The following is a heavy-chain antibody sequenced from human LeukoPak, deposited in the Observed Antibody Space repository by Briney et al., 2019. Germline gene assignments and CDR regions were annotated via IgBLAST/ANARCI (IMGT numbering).Heavy chain of an antibody. V-gene: IGHV4-59*01. Sequence: PSETLSLTCTVSGGSISSYYWSWIRQPPGKGLEWIGYIYYSGSTNYNPSLKSRVTISVDTSKNQFSLKLSSVTAADTAVYYCARDREQLVWDYWGQGTLVTVSP. CDR2: IYYSGST. CDR3: ARDREQLVWDY. J-gene: IGHJ4*02. CDR1: GGSISSYY. D-gene: IGHD6-6*01.